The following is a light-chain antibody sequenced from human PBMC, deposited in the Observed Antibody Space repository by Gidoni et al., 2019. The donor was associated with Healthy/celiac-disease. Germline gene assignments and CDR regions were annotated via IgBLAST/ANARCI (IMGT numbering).Light chain of an antibody. Sequence: DIQMTQSPSTLSASVGDRVTITCRASQSISSWLAWYQQKPGKAPKLRIYDASSLESGVPSRFSGSGSGTEFTLTISSLQPDDFATYYCQQYNSYSPVTFGQGTKVEIK. J-gene: IGKJ1*01. V-gene: IGKV1-5*01. CDR3: QQYNSYSPVT. CDR2: DAS. CDR1: QSISSW.